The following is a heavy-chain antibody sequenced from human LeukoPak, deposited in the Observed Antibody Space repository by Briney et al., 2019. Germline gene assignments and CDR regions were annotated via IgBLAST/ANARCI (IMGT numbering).Heavy chain of an antibody. J-gene: IGHJ5*02. CDR1: GYSFTSYW. CDR3: ARLNSYCSSTSCGNWFDP. Sequence: GESLKISCKGSGYSFTSYWIGWVRQMPGKGLEWMGIIYPGDSDTRYSPSFQGQVTISADKSISTAYLQWSSLKASDTAMYYCARLNSYCSSTSCGNWFDPWGQGTLVTVSS. V-gene: IGHV5-51*01. D-gene: IGHD2-2*01. CDR2: IYPGDSDT.